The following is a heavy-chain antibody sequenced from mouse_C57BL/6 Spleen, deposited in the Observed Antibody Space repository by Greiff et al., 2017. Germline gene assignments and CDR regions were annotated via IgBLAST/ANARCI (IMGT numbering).Heavy chain of an antibody. J-gene: IGHJ4*01. D-gene: IGHD2-1*01. V-gene: IGHV2-3*01. CDR1: GFSLTSYG. Sequence: VMLVESGPGLVAPSQSLSITCTVSGFSLTSYGVSWVRQPPGKGLEWLGVLWGDGSTNYHSALISRLSISKDNSKSQVFLKLNSLQTDDTATYYCVRESYYGNFYAMDYWGQGTSVTVSS. CDR2: LWGDGST. CDR3: VRESYYGNFYAMDY.